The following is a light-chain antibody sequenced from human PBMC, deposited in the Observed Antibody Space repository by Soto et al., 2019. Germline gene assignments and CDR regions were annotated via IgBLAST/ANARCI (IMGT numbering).Light chain of an antibody. CDR2: AAS. CDR3: QQGYSPPWT. V-gene: IGKV1-39*01. J-gene: IGKJ1*01. CDR1: QSIRSY. Sequence: DIQMTQSPSSLSASVGDRVTITCRASQSIRSYLHWYQQKPGKAPKLLIHAASNLQSGVPSRFSASGSGTDFTLTLNSLQPEDFATYYCQQGYSPPWTFGQGTEVDIK.